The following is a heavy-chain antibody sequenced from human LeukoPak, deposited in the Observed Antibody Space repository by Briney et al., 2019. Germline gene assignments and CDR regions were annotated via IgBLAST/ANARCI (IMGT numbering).Heavy chain of an antibody. CDR1: GFTFSSYG. D-gene: IGHD6-19*01. CDR2: ISYDGSNK. V-gene: IGHV3-30*18. J-gene: IGHJ4*02. CDR3: AKLHNNGAVAGIATYEFDY. Sequence: GGSLRLSCAASGFTFSSYGMHWVRQAPGKGLEWVAVISYDGSNKYYADSVKGRFTISRDNSKNTLYLHMNSLRAEDTAVSYCAKLHNNGAVAGIATYEFDYWGQGTLVTGSS.